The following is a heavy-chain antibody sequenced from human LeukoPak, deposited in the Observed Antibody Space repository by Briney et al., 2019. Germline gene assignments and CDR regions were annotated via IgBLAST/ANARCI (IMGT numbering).Heavy chain of an antibody. CDR1: GFTFDDYA. CDR3: AKDLLYYDSSGYFDY. Sequence: GGSLRFSCAASGFTFDDYAMHWVRQAPGKGLEWVSGISWNSGSIGYADSVKGRFTISRDNAKNSLYLQMNSLRAEDTALYYCAKDLLYYDSSGYFDYWGQGTLVTVSS. D-gene: IGHD3-22*01. J-gene: IGHJ4*02. CDR2: ISWNSGSI. V-gene: IGHV3-9*01.